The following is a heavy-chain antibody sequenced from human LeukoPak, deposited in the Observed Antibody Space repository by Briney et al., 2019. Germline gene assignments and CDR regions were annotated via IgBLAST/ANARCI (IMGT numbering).Heavy chain of an antibody. CDR1: GGTFSSYA. D-gene: IGHD6-13*01. CDR3: ARAIAAFDAFDI. V-gene: IGHV1-69*04. CDR2: IIPILGIA. Sequence: SVKVSCKASGGTFSSYAISWVRQAPGQGLEWMGRIIPILGIANYAQKFQGRVTITADKSTSTAYMELSSLRSEDTAVYYCARAIAAFDAFDIWGQGTMVTVSS. J-gene: IGHJ3*02.